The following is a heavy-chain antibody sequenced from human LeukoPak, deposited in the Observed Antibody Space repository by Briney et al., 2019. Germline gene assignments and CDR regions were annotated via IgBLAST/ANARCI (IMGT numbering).Heavy chain of an antibody. D-gene: IGHD1-26*01. CDR3: AKVGSYAFDY. Sequence: GRSLRLSCAASGFTFSNYALNWVRQAPGKGLEWVAVISYDGSDKYYADSVKGRFTISRDNSKNTLYLQMNSLRAEDTAVYYCAKVGSYAFDYWGQGTLVTVSS. V-gene: IGHV3-30*18. J-gene: IGHJ4*02. CDR2: ISYDGSDK. CDR1: GFTFSNYA.